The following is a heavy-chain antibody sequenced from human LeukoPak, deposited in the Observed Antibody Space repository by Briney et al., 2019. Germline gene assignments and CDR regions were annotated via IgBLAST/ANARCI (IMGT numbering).Heavy chain of an antibody. CDR3: ARSRQASGLFSS. Sequence: SETLSLTCTVSGYAIISGGFSWNWIRQPPGKGLEWIGCIYDRGPAHYNPSLKSRFTISVDRPKNQFFLNVTSLIAADTAVYYCARSRQASGLFSSWGRGTLVVVSS. CDR1: GYAIISGGFS. D-gene: IGHD3-10*01. CDR2: IYDRGPA. V-gene: IGHV4-30-2*01. J-gene: IGHJ5*02.